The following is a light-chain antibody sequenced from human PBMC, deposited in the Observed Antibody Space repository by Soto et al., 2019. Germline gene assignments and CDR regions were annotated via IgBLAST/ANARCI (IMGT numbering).Light chain of an antibody. CDR1: RSNIGADYD. CDR3: QSYDSSLFYV. Sequence: HSVLTQPPSVSGAPGQRVTTSCTGSRSNIGADYDVHWYKQLPGTAPKLLIYGDINRPSGVPDRFTGSKSGTSASLAITGLQAEDEAVYYCQSYDSSLFYVFGTGTKVTV. CDR2: GDI. V-gene: IGLV1-40*01. J-gene: IGLJ1*01.